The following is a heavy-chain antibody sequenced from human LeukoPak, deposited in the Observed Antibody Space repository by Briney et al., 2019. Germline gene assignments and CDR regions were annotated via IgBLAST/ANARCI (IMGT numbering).Heavy chain of an antibody. J-gene: IGHJ6*02. CDR1: GDSVSSNSAA. CDR3: AYQLLGRCCYGMDV. Sequence: QTLSLTCAISGDSVSSNSAAWNWIRQSPSRGLEWLGRTYYRSNWYSDYAVSVQSRITINPDTSKNHFSLQLNSVTPEDTAVYYCAYQLLGRCCYGMDVWGQGTTVTVSS. CDR2: TYYRSNWYS. D-gene: IGHD2-2*01. V-gene: IGHV6-1*01.